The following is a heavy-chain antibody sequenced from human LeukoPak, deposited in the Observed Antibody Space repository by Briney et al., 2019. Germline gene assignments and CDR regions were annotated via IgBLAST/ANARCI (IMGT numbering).Heavy chain of an antibody. J-gene: IGHJ3*02. V-gene: IGHV4-59*08. D-gene: IGHD3-22*01. CDR1: GGSISSNY. CDR2: IYYSGDT. CDR3: ARHFSGDYYDSSGYSAFDI. Sequence: RSSETLSLTCNVSGGSISSNYWSWTRQPPGKGLEWIGYIYYSGDTNYNPSLKSRFTISIDTSKNQFSLKLSSVTAADSAVYYCARHFSGDYYDSSGYSAFDIWGQGTMVTVSS.